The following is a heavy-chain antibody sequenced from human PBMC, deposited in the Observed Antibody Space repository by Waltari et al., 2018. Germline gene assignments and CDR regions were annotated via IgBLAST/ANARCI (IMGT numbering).Heavy chain of an antibody. CDR3: ARLRSAYYGMDV. Sequence: QVQLVQSGAEVKKPGASVKVSCKASGYTFTSYAMHLVRQAPGQRLEWMGWINAGNGNTKYSQKFQGRVTITRDTSASTAYMELSSLRSEDTAVYYCARLRSAYYGMDVWGQGTTVTVSS. CDR2: INAGNGNT. CDR1: GYTFTSYA. J-gene: IGHJ6*02. V-gene: IGHV1-3*01.